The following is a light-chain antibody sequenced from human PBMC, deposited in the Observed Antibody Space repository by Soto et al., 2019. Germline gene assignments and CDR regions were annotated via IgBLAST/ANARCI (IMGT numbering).Light chain of an antibody. CDR1: QGISTW. CDR3: QQYSSYSRT. J-gene: IGKJ1*01. CDR2: DAS. Sequence: DIQMTQSPYTLSASVVDRVTITCLASQGISTWLAWYQQKPGTAPKLLIYDASSLESGVPSRFSGSGSGTEFTLTISSLQPDDYATYYCQQYSSYSRTFGQGTKVDIK. V-gene: IGKV1-5*01.